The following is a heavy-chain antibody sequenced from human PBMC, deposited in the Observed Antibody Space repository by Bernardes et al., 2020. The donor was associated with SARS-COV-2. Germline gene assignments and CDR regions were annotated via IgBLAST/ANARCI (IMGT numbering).Heavy chain of an antibody. CDR2: ISNSGNTI. V-gene: IGHV3-11*01. J-gene: IGHJ4*02. CDR1: GFSFSDYY. Sequence: GGSLRLSCAASGFSFSDYYMSWVRQAPGKGLEWLSYISNSGNTIYYGDSVKGRFTISRDNAKNSVYLQMSSLSAEDTAVYYCANHYCSSTSCEFFDYWGQGTLVTVSS. D-gene: IGHD2-2*01. CDR3: ANHYCSSTSCEFFDY.